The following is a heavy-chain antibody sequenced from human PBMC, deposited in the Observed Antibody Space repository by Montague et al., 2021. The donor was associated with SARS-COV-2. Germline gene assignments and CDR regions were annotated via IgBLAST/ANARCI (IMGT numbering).Heavy chain of an antibody. Sequence: SLILSCAASGFTFSSYYMNWVRQAPMKGLEWVSSISGSSSYIYYXDSVKGRFTFSRDNAKNSLYLQMNSLRAEDTAVYYCARDLPSFFLGIAVAGPFDPWGQGTLVTVSS. V-gene: IGHV3-21*01. D-gene: IGHD6-19*01. CDR2: ISGSSSYI. CDR1: GFTFSSYY. CDR3: ARDLPSFFLGIAVAGPFDP. J-gene: IGHJ5*02.